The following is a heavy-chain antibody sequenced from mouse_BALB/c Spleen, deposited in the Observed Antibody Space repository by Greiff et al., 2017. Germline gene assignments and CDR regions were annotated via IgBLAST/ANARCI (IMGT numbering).Heavy chain of an antibody. CDR2: INPSNGGT. Sequence: VQLQQSGAELVKPGASVKLSCKASGYTFTSYYMYWVKQRPGQGLEWIGEINPSNGGTNFNEKFKSKATLTVDKSSSTAYMQLSSLTSEDSAVYYCTYGSSYGYFDYWGQGTTLTVSS. CDR3: TYGSSYGYFDY. J-gene: IGHJ2*01. V-gene: IGHV1S81*02. CDR1: GYTFTSYY. D-gene: IGHD1-1*01.